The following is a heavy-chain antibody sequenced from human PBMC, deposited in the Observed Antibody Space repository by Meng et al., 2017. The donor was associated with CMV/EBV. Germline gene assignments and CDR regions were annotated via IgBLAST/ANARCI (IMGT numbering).Heavy chain of an antibody. CDR3: ARMPRDGYNYIDY. J-gene: IGHJ4*02. D-gene: IGHD5-24*01. Sequence: QVPVVQSAAEAKNAWSSVKVCCKTSGGTFSTFSISWVRQAPGEGLEWMGGIIPIFGTANYAQKFQGRVTNTADESTSTAYMELSSLRSEDTAVYYCARMPRDGYNYIDYWGQGTLVTVSS. CDR1: GGTFSTFS. V-gene: IGHV1-69*01. CDR2: IIPIFGTA.